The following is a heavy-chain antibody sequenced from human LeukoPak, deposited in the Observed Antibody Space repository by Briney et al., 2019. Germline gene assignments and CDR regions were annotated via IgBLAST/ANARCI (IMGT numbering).Heavy chain of an antibody. CDR2: ISSSGSTI. CDR3: ASHSSWGY. Sequence: PGGSLRLSCAASGFTSSSYEMNWVRQAPGKGLEWVSYISSSGSTIYYADSVKGRFTISRDNAKNSLHLQMNSLRAEDSAVYYCASHSSWGYWGQGTLVTVSS. J-gene: IGHJ4*02. CDR1: GFTSSSYE. D-gene: IGHD6-13*01. V-gene: IGHV3-48*03.